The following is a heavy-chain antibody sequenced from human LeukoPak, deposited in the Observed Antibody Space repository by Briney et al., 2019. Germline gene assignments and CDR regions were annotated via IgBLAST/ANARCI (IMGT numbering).Heavy chain of an antibody. CDR1: GGSISSTSYY. J-gene: IGHJ5*02. D-gene: IGHD6-6*01. V-gene: IGHV4-61*05. CDR2: IYYSGSP. CDR3: ARAGGGRPFDP. Sequence: SETLSLTCTVSGGSISSTSYYWGWIRQPPGKGLEYIGNIYYSGSPNYNPSLKSRVTISVDTSKNQFSLRLSSVTAADTAIYYCARAGGGRPFDPWGQGTLVTVSS.